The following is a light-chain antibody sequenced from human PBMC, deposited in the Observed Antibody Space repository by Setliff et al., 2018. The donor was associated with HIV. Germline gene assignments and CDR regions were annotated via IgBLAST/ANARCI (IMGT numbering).Light chain of an antibody. V-gene: IGLV2-14*01. Sequence: LTQPASVSGSPGQSITISCTGTTNDIGAYNFVSWYQHHAGTAPKLIIYEVTNRPSGVSNRFSGSKSGHMASLTISGLQAEDEADYFCSAFTYSRTWVFGGGTK. CDR3: SAFTYSRTWV. CDR1: TNDIGAYNF. J-gene: IGLJ3*02. CDR2: EVT.